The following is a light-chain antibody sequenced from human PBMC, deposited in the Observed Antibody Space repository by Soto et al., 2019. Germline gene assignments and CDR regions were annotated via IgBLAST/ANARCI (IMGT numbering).Light chain of an antibody. J-gene: IGLJ1*01. V-gene: IGLV2-8*01. Sequence: QSVLTQPAAVSCSPGQSITISCTGSSDDIGTYEYISWHQHHPGKAPKLILFGVYDRPSGVPDRFSGSKSGNTASLTVSGLQAEDEADYYCSSYAGSSNVFGTGTKVTVL. CDR1: SDDIGTYEY. CDR2: GVY. CDR3: SSYAGSSNV.